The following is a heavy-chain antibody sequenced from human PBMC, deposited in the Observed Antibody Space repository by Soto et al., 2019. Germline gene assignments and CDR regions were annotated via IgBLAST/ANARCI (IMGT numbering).Heavy chain of an antibody. CDR2: ISPTGVSTRGPST. D-gene: IGHD2-2*01. Sequence: GGSLRLSCAASGFTFSNYAMSWVRQAPGKGLEWVSAISPTGVSTRGPSTYYADSVKGRFTISRDNTKNTLYLQMNSLRAEDTAVYYCAKARGSSTPAPGSYWGQGTLVTVSS. J-gene: IGHJ4*02. V-gene: IGHV3-23*01. CDR1: GFTFSNYA. CDR3: AKARGSSTPAPGSY.